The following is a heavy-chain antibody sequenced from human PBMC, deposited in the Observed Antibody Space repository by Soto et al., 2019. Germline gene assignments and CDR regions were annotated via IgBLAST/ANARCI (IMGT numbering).Heavy chain of an antibody. CDR1: GYTFTSYD. V-gene: IGHV1-8*01. Sequence: ASVKVSCKASGYTFTSYDINWVRQATGQGLEWMGWMNPNSGNTGYAQKFQGRVTMTRNTSISTAYMELSSLRSEDTAVYYCARGPHLIVLVPAAFFSFDYWGQGTLVTVSS. D-gene: IGHD2-2*01. J-gene: IGHJ4*02. CDR2: MNPNSGNT. CDR3: ARGPHLIVLVPAAFFSFDY.